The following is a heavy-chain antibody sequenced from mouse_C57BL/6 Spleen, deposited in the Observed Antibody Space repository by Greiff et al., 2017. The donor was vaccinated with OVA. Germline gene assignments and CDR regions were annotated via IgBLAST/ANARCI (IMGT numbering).Heavy chain of an antibody. V-gene: IGHV1-78*01. CDR2: IYPRDGST. J-gene: IGHJ2*01. CDR3: ASPYYSNYYFDY. Sequence: QVQLKESDAELVKPGASVKISCKVSGYTFTDHTIHWMKQRPEQGLEWIGYIYPRDGSTKYNEKFKGKATSTADKSSSTAYMQLNSLTSEDSAVYFCASPYYSNYYFDYWGQGTTLTVSS. D-gene: IGHD2-5*01. CDR1: GYTFTDHT.